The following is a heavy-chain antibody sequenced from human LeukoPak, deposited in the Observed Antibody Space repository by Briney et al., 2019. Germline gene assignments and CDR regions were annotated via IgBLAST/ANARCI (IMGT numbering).Heavy chain of an antibody. CDR1: GFTFSSYG. Sequence: GGSLRLSCAASGFTFSSYGMHWVRQAPGKGLDWVAVISYDGSAKYYADSVKGRFTISRDNSKNTLYLQMNSLRAEDTAVYYCAKEDATRVWGDYWGQGTLVTVSS. D-gene: IGHD5-24*01. CDR2: ISYDGSAK. J-gene: IGHJ4*02. V-gene: IGHV3-30*18. CDR3: AKEDATRVWGDY.